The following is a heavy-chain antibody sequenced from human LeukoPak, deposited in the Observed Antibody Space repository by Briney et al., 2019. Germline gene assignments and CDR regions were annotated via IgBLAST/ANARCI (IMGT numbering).Heavy chain of an antibody. CDR3: ARGKRPPAYYFDY. J-gene: IGHJ4*02. CDR2: IYYSGST. V-gene: IGHV4-59*01. Sequence: SETLSLTCTVSGGSIGSYYWSWIRQPPGKGLEWIGYIYYSGSTKYNPSLKSRVTISVDTSKNQFSLKLSSVTAADTAVYYCARGKRPPAYYFDYWGQGTLVTVSS. CDR1: GGSIGSYY.